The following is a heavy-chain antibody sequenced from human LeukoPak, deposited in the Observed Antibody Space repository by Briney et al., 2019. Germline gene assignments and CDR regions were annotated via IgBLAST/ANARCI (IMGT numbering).Heavy chain of an antibody. V-gene: IGHV4-61*05. D-gene: IGHD3-3*01. CDR2: IYYSGST. CDR3: ARLRKRDFWSGYSHGGLDY. Sequence: PSETLSLTCTVSGGSISSSSYYWGWIRQPPGKGLEWIGYIYYSGSTNYNPSLKSRVTISVDTSKNQFSLKLSSVTAADTAVYYCARLRKRDFWSGYSHGGLDYWGQGTLVTVSS. J-gene: IGHJ4*02. CDR1: GGSISSSSYY.